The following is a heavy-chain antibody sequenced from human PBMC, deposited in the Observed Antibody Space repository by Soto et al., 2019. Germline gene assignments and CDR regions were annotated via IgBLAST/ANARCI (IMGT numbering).Heavy chain of an antibody. Sequence: PSETLSLTCTVSGGSISSYYWSWIRQPPGKGLEWIGYIYYSGSTNYNPSLKSRVTISVDRSKNQFSLKLSSVTAADTAVYYCARGRFGDGSYYYYGMDVWGQGTTVTVSS. V-gene: IGHV4-59*12. D-gene: IGHD3-10*01. CDR1: GGSISSYY. CDR3: ARGRFGDGSYYYYGMDV. J-gene: IGHJ6*02. CDR2: IYYSGST.